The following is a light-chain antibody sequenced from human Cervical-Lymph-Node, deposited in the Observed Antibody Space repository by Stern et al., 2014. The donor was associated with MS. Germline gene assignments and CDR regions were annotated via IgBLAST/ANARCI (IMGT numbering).Light chain of an antibody. Sequence: IQMTQSPSSLPASVGDRVTITCRASQDIRNDLGWYQQKPGKAPKLLIYAASSVQSGVPSRFRGSGSGTDFTLTISSLQPEDFASYYCQQSYSTPRTFGQGTKVEIK. CDR2: AAS. CDR1: QDIRND. CDR3: QQSYSTPRT. J-gene: IGKJ1*01. V-gene: IGKV1-39*01.